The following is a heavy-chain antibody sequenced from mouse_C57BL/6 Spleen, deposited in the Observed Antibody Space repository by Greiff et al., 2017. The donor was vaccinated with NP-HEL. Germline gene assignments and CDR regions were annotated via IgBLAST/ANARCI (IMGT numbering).Heavy chain of an antibody. CDR3: ARITTVVDYAMDY. CDR2: ISSGSSTI. J-gene: IGHJ4*01. D-gene: IGHD1-1*01. CDR1: GFTFSDYG. Sequence: EVQWVESGGGLVKPGGSLKLSCAASGFTFSDYGMHWVRQAPEKGLEWVAYISSGSSTIYYADTVKGRFTISRDNAKNTLFLQMTSLRSEDTAMYYCARITTVVDYAMDYWGQGTSVTVSS. V-gene: IGHV5-17*01.